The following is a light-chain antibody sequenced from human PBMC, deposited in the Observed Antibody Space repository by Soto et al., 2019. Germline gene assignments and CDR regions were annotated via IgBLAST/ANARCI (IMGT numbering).Light chain of an antibody. Sequence: NFMLTQPHSVSESPGKTVTISCTRSSGGIASNYVQWYQQRPGSAPTTVIYEDNQRPSGVPDRFSGSIDSSSNSASLTISGLKTEDEADYYCQSYDSRVFGGGTKLTVL. CDR1: SGGIASNY. V-gene: IGLV6-57*04. CDR3: QSYDSRV. J-gene: IGLJ3*02. CDR2: EDN.